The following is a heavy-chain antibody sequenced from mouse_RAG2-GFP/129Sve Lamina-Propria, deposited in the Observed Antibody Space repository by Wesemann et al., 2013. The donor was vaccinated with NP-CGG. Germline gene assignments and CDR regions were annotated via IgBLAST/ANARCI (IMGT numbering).Heavy chain of an antibody. CDR3: ARVRKPSAFYYAMDY. J-gene: IGHJ4*01. V-gene: IGHV1-39*01. D-gene: IGHD2-1*01. Sequence: GATSYNQKFKGKATLTVDKSSSTAYMQLNSLTSEDSAVYYCARVRKPSAFYYAMDYWGQGTSVTVSS. CDR2: GAT.